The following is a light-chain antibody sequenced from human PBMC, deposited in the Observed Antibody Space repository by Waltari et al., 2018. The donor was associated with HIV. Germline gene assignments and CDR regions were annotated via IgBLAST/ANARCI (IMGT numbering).Light chain of an antibody. CDR3: QQYYSTPT. CDR1: QSVLYNSNNKSY. J-gene: IGKJ1*01. V-gene: IGKV4-1*01. Sequence: LYVSLGERAVINCTSSQSVLYNSNNKSYLAWYQHKPGQPPKLLIYWASTRDSGVPDRFTGSGSETDFTLTISHLQAEDVAVYYCQQYYSTPTFGQGTKVEIK. CDR2: WAS.